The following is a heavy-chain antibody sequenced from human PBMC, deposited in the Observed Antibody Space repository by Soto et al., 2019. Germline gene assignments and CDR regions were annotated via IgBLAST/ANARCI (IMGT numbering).Heavy chain of an antibody. CDR1: GFNFNKYG. D-gene: IGHD6-19*01. CDR3: TKADGQQWLLPHLEN. V-gene: IGHV3-23*01. Sequence: EVQLLESGGGLVRPGESLRLSCAASGFNFNKYGMSWVRQAPGEGLEWVAGISGCGGTASYADSVKGRFTIARDDAKNTLYLYMNSLRVEDTVEYYCTKADGQQWLLPHLENWGRGTLVTVS. CDR2: ISGCGGTA. J-gene: IGHJ4*02.